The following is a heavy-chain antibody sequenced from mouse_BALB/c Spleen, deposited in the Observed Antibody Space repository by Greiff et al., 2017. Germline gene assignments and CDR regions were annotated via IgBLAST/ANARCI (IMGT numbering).Heavy chain of an antibody. D-gene: IGHD2-1*01. V-gene: IGHV7-1*02. Sequence: DVKLVESGGGLVQPGGSLRLSCATSGFTFSDFYMEWVRQPPGKRLEWIAASRNKANDYTTEYSASVKGRFIVSRDTSQSILYLQMNALRAEDTAIYYCARDAGSGNYVGAMDYWGQGTSVTVSS. J-gene: IGHJ4*01. CDR2: SRNKANDYTT. CDR1: GFTFSDFY. CDR3: ARDAGSGNYVGAMDY.